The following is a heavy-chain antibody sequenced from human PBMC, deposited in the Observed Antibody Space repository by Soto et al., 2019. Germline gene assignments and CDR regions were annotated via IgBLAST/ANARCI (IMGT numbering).Heavy chain of an antibody. V-gene: IGHV3-30-3*01. Sequence: GSLRLSCAASGFTFSSYAMHWVRQAPGKGLEWVAVISYGGSNEHYADSVKGRFTIPRDNSRNTLYLQMNSLRAEDTAVYYCARAGSISMIIVTSFDPWGQGTLVTVSS. CDR3: ARAGSISMIIVTSFDP. CDR2: ISYGGSNE. D-gene: IGHD3-22*01. J-gene: IGHJ5*02. CDR1: GFTFSSYA.